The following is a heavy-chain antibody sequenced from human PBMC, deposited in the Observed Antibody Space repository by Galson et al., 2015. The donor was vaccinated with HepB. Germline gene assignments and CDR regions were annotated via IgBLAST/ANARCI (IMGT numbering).Heavy chain of an antibody. CDR2: INAGNGNT. Sequence: SVKVSCKASGYTFTSYAMHWVRQAPGQRLEWMGWINAGNGNTKYSQKFQGRVTITRDTSASTAYMELSSLRSEDTAVYYCASYVLRYFDWLSDPDAFDIWGQGTMVTVSS. J-gene: IGHJ3*02. CDR1: GYTFTSYA. D-gene: IGHD3-9*01. V-gene: IGHV1-3*01. CDR3: ASYVLRYFDWLSDPDAFDI.